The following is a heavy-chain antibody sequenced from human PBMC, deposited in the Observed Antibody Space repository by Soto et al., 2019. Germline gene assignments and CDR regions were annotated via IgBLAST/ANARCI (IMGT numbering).Heavy chain of an antibody. CDR2: LYSGST. D-gene: IGHD3-10*01. V-gene: IGHV4-39*02. CDR1: GASITRGGFH. J-gene: IGHJ4*02. Sequence: QLQLQATGPGLVKPSATLSLTSAFTGASITRGGFHWGWIRQSPGQGLEWIVRLYSGSTYYNPSLKSRVTISADTSKNDFSLRLTSVTAADTAVYYCARRGSGPTFDYWGQGTLVTVSS. CDR3: ARRGSGPTFDY.